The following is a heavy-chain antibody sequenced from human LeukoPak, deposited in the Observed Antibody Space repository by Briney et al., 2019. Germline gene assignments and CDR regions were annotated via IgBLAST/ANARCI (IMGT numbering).Heavy chain of an antibody. CDR2: IYYSGST. CDR3: ARGIYGDYADY. D-gene: IGHD4-17*01. Sequence: SETLSLTCAVSGGSISSGGYSWSWIRQPPGKGLEWIGYIYYSGSTYYNPSLKSRVTISVDTSKNQFSLKLSSVTAADTAVYYCARGIYGDYADYWGQGTLVTVSS. V-gene: IGHV4-30-4*07. J-gene: IGHJ4*02. CDR1: GGSISSGGYS.